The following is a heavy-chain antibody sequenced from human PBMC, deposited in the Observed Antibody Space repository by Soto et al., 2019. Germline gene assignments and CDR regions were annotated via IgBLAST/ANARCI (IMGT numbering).Heavy chain of an antibody. Sequence: GGSLRLSCAASGFTFSSYWMHWVRQAPGKGLEWVSIITSDGNSQYYADSVKGRFTISRDNFKNTLYLQMNSLRTEDTALYYCAKALGELSPESFDYWGQGILVTVSS. CDR3: AKALGELSPESFDY. CDR2: ITSDGNSQ. J-gene: IGHJ4*02. V-gene: IGHV3-NL1*01. CDR1: GFTFSSYW. D-gene: IGHD3-16*02.